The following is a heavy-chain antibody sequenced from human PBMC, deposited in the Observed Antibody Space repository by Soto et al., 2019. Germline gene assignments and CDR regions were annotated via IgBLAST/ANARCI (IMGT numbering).Heavy chain of an antibody. V-gene: IGHV1-46*01. CDR3: ARARRGYSSAGWFDP. CDR2: INPSGGST. J-gene: IGHJ5*02. CDR1: GYTFTSYY. D-gene: IGHD5-18*01. Sequence: QVQLVQSGAEVKKPGASVKVSCKASGYTFTSYYMHWVRQAPGQGLEWMGIINPSGGSTSYAQKFQGRVTMTRDTSTSTVYMELSSLRSEDTAVYYGARARRGYSSAGWFDPWGQGTLVTVSS.